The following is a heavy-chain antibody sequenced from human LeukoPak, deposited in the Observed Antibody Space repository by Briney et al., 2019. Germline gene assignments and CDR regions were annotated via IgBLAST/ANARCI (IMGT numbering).Heavy chain of an antibody. CDR3: ARVEDYYDSSGYLY. D-gene: IGHD3-22*01. Sequence: GGSLRLSCAASGFTLSNYAMHWVRQAPGKGLEWVALMSYDGSNKFYADSVKGRFTISRDNSKSTLYLQMNSLKAEDTAVYYCARVEDYYDSSGYLYWGQGTLVTVSS. CDR2: MSYDGSNK. J-gene: IGHJ4*02. CDR1: GFTLSNYA. V-gene: IGHV3-30-3*01.